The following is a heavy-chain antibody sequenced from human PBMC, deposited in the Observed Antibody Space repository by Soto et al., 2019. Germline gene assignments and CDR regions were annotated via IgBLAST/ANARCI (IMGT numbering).Heavy chain of an antibody. CDR3: AAVTRFHGRDV. CDR1: GDSVSSDTGA. V-gene: IGHV6-1*01. J-gene: IGHJ6*01. CDR2: THYRSKWSF. Sequence: SQTLSLTCVISGDSVSSDTGAWNWIRQSPSRGLEWLGRTHYRSKWSFDYAISVKSRITIDPDTSKDQFSLHLDSLTPEDTAVYSCAAVTRFHGRDVWRQESPVTTSS. D-gene: IGHD3-10*02.